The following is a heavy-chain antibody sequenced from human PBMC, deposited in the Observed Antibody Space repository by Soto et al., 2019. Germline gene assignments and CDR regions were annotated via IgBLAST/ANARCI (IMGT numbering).Heavy chain of an antibody. Sequence: QVQLVQSGAEVKKPGASVKVSCKASGYAFTSHGITWVRQAPGQGLEWMGWISTYNGNTNYAQNFQGRATMTTDTLTAAASMGLRCLTSGDPGLYYCARGLGVPAAINFLPDGCTMDVWGQGTTVTVSS. D-gene: IGHD2-2*01. J-gene: IGHJ6*02. CDR1: GYAFTSHG. CDR3: ARGLGVPAAINFLPDGCTMDV. CDR2: ISTYNGNT. V-gene: IGHV1-18*01.